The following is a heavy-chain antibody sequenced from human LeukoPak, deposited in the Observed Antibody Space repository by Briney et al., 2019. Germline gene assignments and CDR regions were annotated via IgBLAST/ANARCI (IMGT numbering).Heavy chain of an antibody. J-gene: IGHJ4*02. CDR1: RFTFSCYG. V-gene: IGHV3-23*01. CDR2: ISESGNKT. D-gene: IGHD3-22*01. CDR3: AKAYDNSGYILRYSDY. Sequence: TLCLSCAASRFTFSCYGLERHGQGPGHGWVWHPGISESGNKTSYAYSGKGNFTRCRDNSNNTLYLQMTSLRVEDTAVYFCAKAYDNSGYILRYSDYWGQGTLVTVSS.